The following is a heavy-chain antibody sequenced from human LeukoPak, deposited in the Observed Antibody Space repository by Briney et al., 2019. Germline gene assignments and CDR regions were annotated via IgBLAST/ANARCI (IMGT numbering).Heavy chain of an antibody. CDR1: GFTFTSYA. CDR2: ISYHGTNK. J-gene: IGHJ4*02. CDR3: ARDPTAGHRHFDF. V-gene: IGHV3-30-3*01. D-gene: IGHD2-8*02. Sequence: PGGSLRLSCAASGFTFTSYAMHWVGQAPGKGLEWVGLISYHGTNKYYADSVKGRFTISSDNSKNTLYLQMNSLRTEDTAVYYCARDPTAGHRHFDFWGQGTLVTVSS.